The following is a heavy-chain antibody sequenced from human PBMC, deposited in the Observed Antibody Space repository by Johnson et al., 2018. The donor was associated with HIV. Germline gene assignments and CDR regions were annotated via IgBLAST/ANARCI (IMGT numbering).Heavy chain of an antibody. Sequence: QVQLVESGGGLVEPGRSLRLSCAASGFTFSSYAMHWVRQAPGKGLEWVAVISYDGSNKYYADSVKGRFTISRDNSKNTLYLQMNSLRAEDTAVYYCARASGEWDAFDIWGQGTMVTVSS. V-gene: IGHV3-30-3*01. CDR1: GFTFSSYA. CDR3: ARASGEWDAFDI. D-gene: IGHD3-10*01. CDR2: ISYDGSNK. J-gene: IGHJ3*02.